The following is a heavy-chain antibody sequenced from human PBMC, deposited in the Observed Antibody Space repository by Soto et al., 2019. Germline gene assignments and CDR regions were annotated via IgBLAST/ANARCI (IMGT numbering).Heavy chain of an antibody. V-gene: IGHV3-23*01. CDR3: AKAPLGGITINWFDP. CDR1: GFTFSSYA. Sequence: EVQLLESGGGLVQPGGSLRLSCAASGFTFSSYAMSWVRQAPGKGLEWVSAISGSGGSTYYADPVKGRFTISRDNSKNTLYLQMNSLRAEDTAVYYCAKAPLGGITINWFDPWGQGTLVTVSS. CDR2: ISGSGGST. D-gene: IGHD3-9*01. J-gene: IGHJ5*02.